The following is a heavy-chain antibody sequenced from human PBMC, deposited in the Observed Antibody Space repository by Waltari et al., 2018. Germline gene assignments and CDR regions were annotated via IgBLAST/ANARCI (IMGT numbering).Heavy chain of an antibody. J-gene: IGHJ4*02. Sequence: EVQLVESGGGLIQPGGSLRLSCAASEFTVSSNYMSWVRQAPGKGLEWVSVIYSGGSTNYADSVKGRVSISRDNAKNTLYLQMNSLRAEDTAVYYCARGGSSGWHNFDYWGQGTLVTVSS. CDR1: EFTVSSNY. CDR2: IYSGGST. CDR3: ARGGSSGWHNFDY. D-gene: IGHD6-19*01. V-gene: IGHV3-53*01.